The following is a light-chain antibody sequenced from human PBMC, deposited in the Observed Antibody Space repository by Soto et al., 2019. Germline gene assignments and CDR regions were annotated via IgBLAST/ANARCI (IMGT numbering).Light chain of an antibody. Sequence: QSALTQPASVSGSPGQSITISCTGTSSDVGGYNSVSWFQQHPSKAPKLIIYEVSHRPSGVSIRFSGSKSGNTDSLTISGLQAEDEADYYCNSYRHSTTLVFGTGTKVTVL. CDR2: EVS. J-gene: IGLJ1*01. V-gene: IGLV2-14*01. CDR3: NSYRHSTTLV. CDR1: SSDVGGYNS.